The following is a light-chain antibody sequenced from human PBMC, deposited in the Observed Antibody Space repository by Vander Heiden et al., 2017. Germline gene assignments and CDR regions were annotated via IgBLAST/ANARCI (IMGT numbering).Light chain of an antibody. Sequence: QSALTQPASVSGSPGPSITISCTGTSSDVGGYNYVSWYQPHPGKAPKLMIYDVSNRPSGVSNRFSGSKSGNTACLTISGLQAEDEADYYCSSYTSSSPLVFGGGTKLTGL. V-gene: IGLV2-14*03. CDR1: SSDVGGYNY. J-gene: IGLJ2*01. CDR3: SSYTSSSPLV. CDR2: DVS.